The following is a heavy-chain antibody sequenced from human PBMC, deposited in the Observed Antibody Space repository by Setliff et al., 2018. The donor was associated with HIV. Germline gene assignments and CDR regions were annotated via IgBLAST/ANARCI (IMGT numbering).Heavy chain of an antibody. V-gene: IGHV3-33*08. CDR1: GFTFSSYG. CDR3: AREFSGTRYRYFDS. Sequence: QAGGSLRLSCAASGFTFSSYGMHWVRQAPGKGLEWVAVIWYDGSDKYYADSVKGRFTLSRDNSKNTLYLQMNSLRAEDTAVYYCAREFSGTRYRYFDSWGQGTLVTVSS. D-gene: IGHD5-12*01. CDR2: IWYDGSDK. J-gene: IGHJ4*02.